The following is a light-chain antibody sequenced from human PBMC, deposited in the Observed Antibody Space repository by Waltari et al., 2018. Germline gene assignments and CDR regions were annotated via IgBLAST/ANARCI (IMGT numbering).Light chain of an antibody. CDR3: QQYNTYHYT. J-gene: IGKJ2*01. CDR1: QSISSW. CDR2: AAS. V-gene: IGKV1-5*03. Sequence: DIQMTQSPSTLSASVGDRVTITCRASQSISSWLAWYQQKPGKAPKLLIYAASTLETGVPSRFSGSGSGTECTLSISSLQPDDFATYYCQQYNTYHYTFGQGTKLEIK.